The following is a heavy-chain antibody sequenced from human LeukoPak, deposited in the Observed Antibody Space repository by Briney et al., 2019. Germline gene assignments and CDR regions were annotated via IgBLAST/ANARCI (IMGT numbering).Heavy chain of an antibody. V-gene: IGHV3-30*04. D-gene: IGHD6-19*01. CDR3: ARASIAVAGYFDY. CDR1: GFTFSSYA. CDR2: ISYDGSNK. Sequence: GGSLRLSCAASGFTFSSYAMHWVRQAPGKGLEWVAVISYDGSNKYYADSVKGRFTISRDNSKNTLYLQMNSLRAGDTAVYYCARASIAVAGYFDYWGQGTLVTVSS. J-gene: IGHJ4*02.